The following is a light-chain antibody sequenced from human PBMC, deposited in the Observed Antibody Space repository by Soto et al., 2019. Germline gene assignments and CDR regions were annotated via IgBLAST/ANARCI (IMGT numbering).Light chain of an antibody. CDR3: QQYDSYSLT. CDR1: QSVSSN. V-gene: IGKV3D-15*01. J-gene: IGKJ3*01. Sequence: EIVMTQSPGTLSVSPGERATLSCGASQSVSSNLAWYQQKPGQAPRLLIYGASTRATGIPARFSGSGSGTEFTLSISSLQSEDFATYFCQQYDSYSLTFGPGTKVDIK. CDR2: GAS.